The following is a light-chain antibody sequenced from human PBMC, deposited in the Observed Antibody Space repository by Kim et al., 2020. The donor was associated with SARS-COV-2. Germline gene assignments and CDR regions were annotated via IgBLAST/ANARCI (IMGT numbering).Light chain of an antibody. Sequence: WSPGERATLSCRASQSVSSYLAWYQQKPGQAPRLLIYDASNRATGIPARFSGSGSGTDFTLTFSSLEPEDFAVYYCQQRSNWPLYTFGQGTKLEI. CDR3: QQRSNWPLYT. CDR1: QSVSSY. J-gene: IGKJ2*01. V-gene: IGKV3-11*01. CDR2: DAS.